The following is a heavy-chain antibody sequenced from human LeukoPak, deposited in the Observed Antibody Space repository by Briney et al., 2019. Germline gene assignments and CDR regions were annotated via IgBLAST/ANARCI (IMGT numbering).Heavy chain of an antibody. CDR2: ISSSSSTI. Sequence: GGSLRLSCAASGFTFSKYAMNWVRQAPGKGLEWVSYISSSSSTIYYADSRKVRFTISRDNAKNLLYLQMNSLRDEDTAVYYCKGSSWYNYYYMDVWGKGTTVTVSS. J-gene: IGHJ6*03. CDR3: KGSSWYNYYYMDV. D-gene: IGHD6-13*01. CDR1: GFTFSKYA. V-gene: IGHV3-48*02.